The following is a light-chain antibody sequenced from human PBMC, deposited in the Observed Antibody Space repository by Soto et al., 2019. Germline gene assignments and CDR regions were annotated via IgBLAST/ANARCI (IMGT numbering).Light chain of an antibody. CDR1: QSVSSSY. Sequence: EIVLTQSPGTLSLSPGERATVSCRASQSVSSSYLAWYQQKPGQAPRLLIYGASSRATRIPDRFSGSGSGTDFTLTISRLEPEDFAVYYCQQYGSLWFTFGPGTKVDIK. CDR3: QQYGSLWFT. J-gene: IGKJ3*01. V-gene: IGKV3-20*01. CDR2: GAS.